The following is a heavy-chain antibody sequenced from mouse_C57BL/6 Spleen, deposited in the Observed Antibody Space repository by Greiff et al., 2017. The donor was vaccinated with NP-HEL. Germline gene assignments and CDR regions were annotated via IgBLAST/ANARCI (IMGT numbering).Heavy chain of an antibody. D-gene: IGHD1-1*01. CDR3: ATTVVATRAMDY. CDR2: INPNNGGT. CDR1: GYTFTDYY. V-gene: IGHV1-26*01. Sequence: VQLQQSGPELVKPGASVKISCKASGYTFTDYYLNWVKQSHLQCLDCIGDINPNNGGTSYNQKFKGKATLTVDKSSSTAYMELRSLTSEDSAVYYCATTVVATRAMDYWGQGTSVTVSS. J-gene: IGHJ4*01.